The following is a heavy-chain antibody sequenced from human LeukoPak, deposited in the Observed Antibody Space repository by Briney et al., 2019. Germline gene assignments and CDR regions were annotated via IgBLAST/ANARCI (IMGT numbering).Heavy chain of an antibody. CDR1: GGSISSYY. CDR3: ARGHYYYYYGMDV. Sequence: SETLSLTCTVSGGSISSYYWSWIRQPPGKGLEWIGYIYYSGSTNFNPSLKSRVTISVDTSKNQFSLKLSSVTAADTAVYYCARGHYYYYYGMDVWGQGTTVTVSS. CDR2: IYYSGST. J-gene: IGHJ6*02. V-gene: IGHV4-59*01.